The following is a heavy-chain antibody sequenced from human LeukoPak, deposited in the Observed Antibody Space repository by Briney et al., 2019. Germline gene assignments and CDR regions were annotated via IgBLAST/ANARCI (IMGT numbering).Heavy chain of an antibody. CDR3: ARAAYYYDSSGYYYFDY. CDR1: GFTFSSYS. D-gene: IGHD3-22*01. CDR2: ISSSSSTI. V-gene: IGHV3-48*04. J-gene: IGHJ4*02. Sequence: GGSLRLSCAASGFTFSSYSMNWVRQAPGKGLEWVSYISSSSSTIYYADSVKGRFTISRDNAKNSLYLQMNSLRAEDTAVYYCARAAYYYDSSGYYYFDYWGQGTLVTVSS.